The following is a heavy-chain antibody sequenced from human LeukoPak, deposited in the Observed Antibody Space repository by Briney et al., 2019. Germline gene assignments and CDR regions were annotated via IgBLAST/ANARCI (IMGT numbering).Heavy chain of an antibody. CDR2: ISDGGGST. D-gene: IGHD2-2*01. Sequence: GGSLRLSCAASGFTFSGFAMTWVRQAPGKGLEWVSSISDGGGSTFYADSVRGRFTISRDNSKDTLYLQMNSLRTEDTAVYYCARASAVVSAAIFYWGLGTLVTVSS. CDR3: ARASAVVSAAIFY. J-gene: IGHJ4*02. CDR1: GFTFSGFA. V-gene: IGHV3-23*01.